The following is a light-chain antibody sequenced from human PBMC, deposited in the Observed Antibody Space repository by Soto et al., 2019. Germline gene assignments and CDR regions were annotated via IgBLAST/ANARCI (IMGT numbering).Light chain of an antibody. CDR3: NSYTSSNTYV. J-gene: IGLJ1*01. Sequence: QSVLTQPPSLSGSPGQSVTICCTGTSIDVGSYNRVSWYQQPPGTAPKLMIYEVSNRPSGVPDRFSGSKSGNTASLTISGLQPEDEADYYCNSYTSSNTYVFGTGTKVTVL. V-gene: IGLV2-18*02. CDR2: EVS. CDR1: SIDVGSYNR.